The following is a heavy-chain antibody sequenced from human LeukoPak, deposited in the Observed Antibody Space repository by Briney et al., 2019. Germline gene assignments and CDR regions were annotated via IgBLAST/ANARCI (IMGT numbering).Heavy chain of an antibody. V-gene: IGHV3-7*03. CDR1: GFTFSRYW. CDR2: IKEDGSKK. J-gene: IGHJ4*02. Sequence: QPGGSLRLSCAASGFTFSRYWMTWVRQAPGKGLEWVANIKEDGSKKNYVDSVKGRFTISRDNAKNSLYLQMNSLRAEDTAVYYCARDPRDFWSGYSFDYWGQGTLVTVSS. D-gene: IGHD3-3*01. CDR3: ARDPRDFWSGYSFDY.